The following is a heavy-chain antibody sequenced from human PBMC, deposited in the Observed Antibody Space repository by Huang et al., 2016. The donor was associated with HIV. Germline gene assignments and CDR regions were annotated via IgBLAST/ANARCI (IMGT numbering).Heavy chain of an antibody. CDR1: GFIFSNFG. J-gene: IGHJ5*02. CDR2: ISYEGRSD. CDR3: AKESRWFSDFDQ. D-gene: IGHD2-15*01. V-gene: IGHV3-30*18. Sequence: QVQLVESGGGVVKPGTSLRLSCAASGFIFSNFGMHWVRQAPGKGLEGVAVISYEGRSDRYSDSVKGRFTISRDNDKNTLSLEMNRLRHDDTAVYYCAKESRWFSDFDQWGQGTLVTVSS.